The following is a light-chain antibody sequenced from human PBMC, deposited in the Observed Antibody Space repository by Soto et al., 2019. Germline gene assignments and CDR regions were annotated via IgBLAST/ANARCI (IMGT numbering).Light chain of an antibody. J-gene: IGKJ1*01. CDR3: QEYNNWPKT. CDR2: GAS. Sequence: EIVMTQSPAPLSVSPGERATLSCRASQSVSSNLAWYQQKPGQAPRLLIYGASTRATGIPARFSGSGSGTEFTLTISSVQSEDFAVYYCQEYNNWPKTFGQGTKVEIK. CDR1: QSVSSN. V-gene: IGKV3-15*01.